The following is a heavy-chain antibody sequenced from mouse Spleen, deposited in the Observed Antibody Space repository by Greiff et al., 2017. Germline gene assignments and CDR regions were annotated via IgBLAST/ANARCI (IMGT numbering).Heavy chain of an antibody. D-gene: IGHD1-1*01. Sequence: QVQLQQSGPELVKPGASVKISCKASGYAFSSSWMNWVKQRPGKGLEWIGRIYPGDGDTNYNGKFKGKATLTADKSSSTAYMQLSSLTSEDSAVYFCARLPFSYYGSRGAYWGQGTLVTVSA. CDR3: ARLPFSYYGSRGAY. CDR2: IYPGDGDT. J-gene: IGHJ3*01. CDR1: GYAFSSSW. V-gene: IGHV1-82*01.